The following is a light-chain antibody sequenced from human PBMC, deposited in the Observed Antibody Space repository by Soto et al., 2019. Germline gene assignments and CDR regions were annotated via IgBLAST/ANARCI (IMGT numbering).Light chain of an antibody. V-gene: IGKV3-15*01. CDR3: QQYNNWPSWA. CDR2: GAS. J-gene: IGKJ1*01. CDR1: QSVSSN. Sequence: EIVLTQSPGTLSLSPGERATLSCRASQSVSSNLAWYQQKPGQAPRLLIYGASTRATGIPDRFSGSGSGTEFTLTISRLQSEDFAVYYCQQYNNWPSWAFGQGTKVDIK.